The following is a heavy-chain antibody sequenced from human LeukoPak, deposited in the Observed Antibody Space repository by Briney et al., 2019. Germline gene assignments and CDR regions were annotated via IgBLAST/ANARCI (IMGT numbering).Heavy chain of an antibody. CDR1: GYSISSGYY. CDR2: IYHSGST. J-gene: IGHJ4*02. CDR3: ARTPFGTTNFDY. Sequence: SETLSLTCTVSGYSISSGYYWGWIRQPAGKGLEWIGSIYHSGSTYYNPSLKSRVTISVDTSKNQFSLKLSSVTAADTAVYYCARTPFGTTNFDYWGQGTLVTVSS. V-gene: IGHV4-38-2*02. D-gene: IGHD1-7*01.